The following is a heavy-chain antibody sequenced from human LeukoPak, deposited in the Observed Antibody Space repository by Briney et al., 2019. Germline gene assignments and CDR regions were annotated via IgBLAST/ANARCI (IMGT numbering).Heavy chain of an antibody. CDR2: IYYSWAT. V-gene: IGHV4-39*07. CDR3: ARGRQSDSVYYYYMDV. D-gene: IGHD2-21*01. CDR1: GDSISYTNYY. J-gene: IGHJ6*03. Sequence: SETLSLTCTVSGDSISYTNYYWGWIRQPPGKGLEWIATIYYSWATYFNPSLKSRVTMSVDTSKNQFSLEVRSVTAADTAVYYCARGRQSDSVYYYYMDVWGKGTTVTVSS.